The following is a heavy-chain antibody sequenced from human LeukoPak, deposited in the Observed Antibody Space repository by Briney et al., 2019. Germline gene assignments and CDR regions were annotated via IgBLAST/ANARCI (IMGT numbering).Heavy chain of an antibody. CDR3: TRNRGYYVNDY. CDR2: LSMRGTT. V-gene: IGHV4-59*01. Sequence: SETLSLTCTVSGASIRSSFWNWIRQPPGRGLEWIGYLSMRGTTNYSPSLKSRVTISADTSENQFSLKVSSVTAADTAVYYCTRNRGYYVNDYWGQGILVTVSS. J-gene: IGHJ4*02. CDR1: GASIRSSF. D-gene: IGHD1-26*01.